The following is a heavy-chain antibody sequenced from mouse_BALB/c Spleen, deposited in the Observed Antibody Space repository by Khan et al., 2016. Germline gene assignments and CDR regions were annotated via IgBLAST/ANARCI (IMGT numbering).Heavy chain of an antibody. D-gene: IGHD2-14*01. CDR2: INSNGGST. CDR3: AREHYRYYFDY. J-gene: IGHJ2*01. Sequence: EVQLVESGGGLVQPGGSLKLSCAASGFTFSTYGMSWVRQTPDKRLELVATINSNGGSTYYPDSVKGRFTISRDTAKNTLYLQMSSLKSEDTAMYYCAREHYRYYFDYWGQGTTLTVSS. CDR1: GFTFSTYG. V-gene: IGHV5-6-3*01.